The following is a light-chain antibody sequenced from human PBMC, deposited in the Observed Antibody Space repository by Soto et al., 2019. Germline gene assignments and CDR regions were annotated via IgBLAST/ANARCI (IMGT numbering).Light chain of an antibody. CDR1: SNDVGGYNH. CDR3: NSYRSTDTVV. CDR2: EVS. V-gene: IGLV2-14*01. Sequence: QYALTQPASVSGSPGQSITISCTGTSNDVGGYNHVSWYQQHPGKAPKLIIYEVSYRPSGVSNRCSGSKSGNTASLTISGLQAEDEADYYCNSYRSTDTVVFGGGTKLTVL. J-gene: IGLJ2*01.